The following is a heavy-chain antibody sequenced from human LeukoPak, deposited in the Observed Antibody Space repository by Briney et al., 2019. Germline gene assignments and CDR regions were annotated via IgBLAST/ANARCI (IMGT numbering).Heavy chain of an antibody. CDR2: IKQDGSEK. CDR3: ATDYGGY. D-gene: IGHD3-10*01. CDR1: GXTFSSYW. V-gene: IGHV3-7*04. J-gene: IGHJ4*02. Sequence: GSLRLSCEASGXTFSSYWMSWVRQTPGKGLEWVANIKQDGSEKYYVDSVKGRFTISRDNGQNSLYLQMNSLRAEDTAVYYCATDYGGYWGQGTLVTVSS.